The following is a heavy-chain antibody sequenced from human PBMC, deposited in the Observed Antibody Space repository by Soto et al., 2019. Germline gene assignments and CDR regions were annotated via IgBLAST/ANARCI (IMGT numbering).Heavy chain of an antibody. CDR1: GFTFRSYV. CDR2: TSYDGSNK. D-gene: IGHD3-16*01. CDR3: ARWGTTGGLDV. J-gene: IGHJ4*02. Sequence: QVQLVESGGGVVQPGASLRLSCVGSGFTFRSYVIHWVRQAPGKGLEWVALTSYDGSNKYYDDSVKGRFTISRDKSRNTVDLHMDSLRLEDTALYYCARWGTTGGLDVWCQGTLVSVSS. V-gene: IGHV3-30*19.